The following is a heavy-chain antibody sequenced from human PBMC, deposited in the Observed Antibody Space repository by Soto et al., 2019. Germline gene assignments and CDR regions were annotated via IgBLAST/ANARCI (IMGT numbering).Heavy chain of an antibody. J-gene: IGHJ5*02. CDR2: IYYSGST. CDR3: ARAEYSYGYWLDP. V-gene: IGHV4-31*03. CDR1: GGSISSGGYY. D-gene: IGHD5-18*01. Sequence: SETLSLTCTVSGGSISSGGYYWSWIRQHPGKGLEWIGYIYYSGSTYYNPSLKSRVTISVDTSKNQFSLKLSSVTAADTAVYYCARAEYSYGYWLDPWGQGTLVTVYS.